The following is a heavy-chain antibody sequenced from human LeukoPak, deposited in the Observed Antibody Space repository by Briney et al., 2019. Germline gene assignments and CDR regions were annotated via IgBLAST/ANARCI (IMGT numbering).Heavy chain of an antibody. CDR3: AKGAYDYIEMGYFDD. CDR1: GFRFSNLA. J-gene: IGHJ4*02. Sequence: GGSLRLSCAASGFRFSNLAMSWVRQAPGKGLEWVSLIIGSSGDTLYADSVKGRFTISRDISKNRLYLQMNSLRTEDTALYYCAKGAYDYIEMGYFDDWGQGTLVAVSS. D-gene: IGHD5-12*01. V-gene: IGHV3-23*01. CDR2: IIGSSGDT.